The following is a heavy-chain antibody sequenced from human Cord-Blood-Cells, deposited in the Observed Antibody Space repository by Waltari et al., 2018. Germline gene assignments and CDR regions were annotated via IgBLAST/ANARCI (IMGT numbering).Heavy chain of an antibody. V-gene: IGHV1-69*02. CDR1: GGTFSSYT. D-gene: IGHD2-2*01. CDR3: ARVYCSSTSCYGSWFDP. CDR2: IIPILGKA. J-gene: IGHJ5*02. Sequence: QVQLVQSGAEVKKPGSSVKVSCKASGGTFSSYTITWVRQAPGQGLEWMGRIIPILGKANYAQKFQGRVTITADKSTSTAYMELSSLRSEDTAVYYCARVYCSSTSCYGSWFDPWGQGTLVTVSS.